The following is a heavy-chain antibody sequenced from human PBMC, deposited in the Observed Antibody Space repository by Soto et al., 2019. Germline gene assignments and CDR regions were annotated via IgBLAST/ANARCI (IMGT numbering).Heavy chain of an antibody. V-gene: IGHV3-7*05. Sequence: EVQLVESGGGLVQSGGSLRLSCAASGFTFSSYWMSWVRQGPGKGPEWVANIKQDGSEIYYVDSVKGRFTISRDNSKSSLYLQMTSPRAEDTAVYHCAKSISAIPGDSWGQGTLVTVSS. CDR1: GFTFSSYW. CDR3: AKSISAIPGDS. CDR2: IKQDGSEI. J-gene: IGHJ4*02. D-gene: IGHD2-2*01.